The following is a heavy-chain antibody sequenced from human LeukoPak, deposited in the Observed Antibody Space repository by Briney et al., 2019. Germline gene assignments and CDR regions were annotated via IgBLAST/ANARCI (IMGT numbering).Heavy chain of an antibody. CDR2: INTNTGNP. CDR1: GYTFTSYA. Sequence: ASVKVSCKASGYTFTSYAMHWVRQAPGQGLEWMGWINTNTGNPTYAQGFTGRFVFSLDTSVSTAYLQISSLKAEDSAVYYCARDTPYGLINHQTPADTSFDYWGQGTLVTVSS. J-gene: IGHJ4*02. D-gene: IGHD3-16*01. CDR3: ARDTPYGLINHQTPADTSFDY. V-gene: IGHV7-4-1*02.